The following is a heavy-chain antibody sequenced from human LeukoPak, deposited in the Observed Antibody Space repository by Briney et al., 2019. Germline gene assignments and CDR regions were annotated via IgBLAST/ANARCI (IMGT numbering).Heavy chain of an antibody. Sequence: PGRSLRLSCAASGFTFTSYGLNWVRQAPGKGLEWVSYISSSGRTIYYADSVKGRFTISRDNAKNSLYLQMNSLRAEDTAVYYCAREDASGFDYWGQGTLVTVSS. CDR2: ISSSGRTI. CDR3: AREDASGFDY. V-gene: IGHV3-48*03. D-gene: IGHD6-25*01. J-gene: IGHJ4*02. CDR1: GFTFTSYG.